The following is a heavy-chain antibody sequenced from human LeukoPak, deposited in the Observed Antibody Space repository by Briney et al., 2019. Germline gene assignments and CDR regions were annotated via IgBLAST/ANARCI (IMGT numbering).Heavy chain of an antibody. CDR1: GYTFTGYY. V-gene: IGHV1-2*06. CDR3: ARVGYSIAVAGPTDCYFDY. J-gene: IGHJ4*02. Sequence: GASAKVSCKASGYTFTGYYMHWVRQAPGQGLEWMGRINPNSGGTNYAQKFQGRVTMTRDTSISTAYMELSRLRSDDTAVYYCARVGYSIAVAGPTDCYFDYWGQGTLVTVSS. CDR2: INPNSGGT. D-gene: IGHD6-19*01.